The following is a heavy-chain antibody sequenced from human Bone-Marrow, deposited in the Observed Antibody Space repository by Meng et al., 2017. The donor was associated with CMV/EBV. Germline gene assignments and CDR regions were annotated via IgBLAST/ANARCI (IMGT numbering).Heavy chain of an antibody. CDR3: AREDYSNYFRVDP. Sequence: SVKVSCKASGGTFSSYTISWVRQAPGQGLEWMGRIIPIPGIANYAQKFQGRVTITADKSTSTAYMELSSLRSEDTAVYYCAREDYSNYFRVDPWGQGTLVTVSS. V-gene: IGHV1-69*04. J-gene: IGHJ5*02. CDR2: IIPIPGIA. CDR1: GGTFSSYT. D-gene: IGHD4-11*01.